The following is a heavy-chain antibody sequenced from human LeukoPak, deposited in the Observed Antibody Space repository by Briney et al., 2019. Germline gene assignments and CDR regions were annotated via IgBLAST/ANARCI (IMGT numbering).Heavy chain of an antibody. J-gene: IGHJ3*02. CDR3: ARDSKSAFDI. CDR2: IYSGGST. D-gene: IGHD2/OR15-2a*01. V-gene: IGHV3-53*01. CDR1: GFTVSSNY. Sequence: PGGSLRLSCAASGFTVSSNYMIWVRQAPGKGLEWVSVIYSGGSTYYADSVKGRFTIPRDNAKNSLYLQMNSLRAEDTAVYYCARDSKSAFDIWGQGTMVTVSS.